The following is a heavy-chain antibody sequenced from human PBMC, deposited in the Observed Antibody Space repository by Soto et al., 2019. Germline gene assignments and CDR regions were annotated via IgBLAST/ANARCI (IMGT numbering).Heavy chain of an antibody. V-gene: IGHV4-34*01. CDR3: ARVIIAPLPGGGHLGEYYFDY. D-gene: IGHD2-15*01. CDR1: GGSFSGYY. J-gene: IGHJ4*02. Sequence: PSETLSLTCAVYGGSFSGYYWSWIRQPPGKGLEWIGEINHSGSTNYNPSLKSRVTISVDTSKNQFSLKLSSVTAADTAVYYCARVIIAPLPGGGHLGEYYFDYWGQGTLVTVSS. CDR2: INHSGST.